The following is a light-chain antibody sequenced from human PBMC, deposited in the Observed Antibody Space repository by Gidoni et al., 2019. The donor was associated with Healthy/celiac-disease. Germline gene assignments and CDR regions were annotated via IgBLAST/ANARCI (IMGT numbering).Light chain of an antibody. Sequence: IQMTQSPSTLSASVGDRVNITCRASQSISSWLAWYQQKPGKAPKLLIYDASSLESGVPSRFSGSGSGTEFTLTISSLQPDDFATYYCQQYNSYPWTFGQGTKVEIK. CDR2: DAS. CDR1: QSISSW. V-gene: IGKV1-5*01. CDR3: QQYNSYPWT. J-gene: IGKJ1*01.